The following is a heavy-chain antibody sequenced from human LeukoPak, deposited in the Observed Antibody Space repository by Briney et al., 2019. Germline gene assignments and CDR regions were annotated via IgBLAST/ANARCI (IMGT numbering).Heavy chain of an antibody. D-gene: IGHD7-27*01. Sequence: SETLSLTCAVYGGSFSGYYWSWIRQPPGKGLEWIGEINHSGSTNYNPSLKSRVTISVDTSKNQLSLKLSSVTAADTAVYYCARQPLGSLDYWGQGTLVTVSS. CDR3: ARQPLGSLDY. CDR2: INHSGST. J-gene: IGHJ4*02. CDR1: GGSFSGYY. V-gene: IGHV4-34*01.